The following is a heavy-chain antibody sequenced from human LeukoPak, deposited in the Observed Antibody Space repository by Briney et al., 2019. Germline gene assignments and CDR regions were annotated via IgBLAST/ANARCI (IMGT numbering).Heavy chain of an antibody. CDR3: ARPNITSYYDSRGYDAFDV. CDR2: IYPGDSDT. D-gene: IGHD3-22*01. V-gene: IGHV5-51*01. J-gene: IGHJ3*01. CDR1: GYSFTSYW. Sequence: GESLKISCEGSGYSFTSYWIAWVRQMPGKGLEWMGIIYPGDSDTTYSPSFQGQVTISADKSVRTAYLQWSSLKASDTAMYYCARPNITSYYDSRGYDAFDVWGQGTTVTVSS.